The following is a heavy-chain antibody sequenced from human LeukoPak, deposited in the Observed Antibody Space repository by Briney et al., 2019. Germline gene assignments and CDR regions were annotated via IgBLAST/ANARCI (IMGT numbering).Heavy chain of an antibody. Sequence: ASVKVSCKASGYTFTRYGISWVRQAPGQGLEWMGWISAYNGNTNYAQKLQGRVTMTTDTSTSTAYMELRSLRSDDTAVYYCARDSGRYCDWLPENWFHPWGQGTLVTVSS. D-gene: IGHD3-9*01. CDR3: ARDSGRYCDWLPENWFHP. V-gene: IGHV1-18*01. J-gene: IGHJ5*02. CDR1: GYTFTRYG. CDR2: ISAYNGNT.